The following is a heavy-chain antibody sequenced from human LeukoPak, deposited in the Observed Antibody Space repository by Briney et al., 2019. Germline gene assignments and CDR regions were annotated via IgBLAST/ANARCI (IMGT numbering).Heavy chain of an antibody. Sequence: GGSLRLSCAASGFTFSSYGMHWVRQAPGKGLEWVAFIRYDGSNKYYADSVKGRFTISRDNSKNTLYLQMNSLRAEDTAVYYCAKDLGYYYDSSGYYAFDIWGQGTMVTVSS. D-gene: IGHD3-22*01. CDR1: GFTFSSYG. CDR3: AKDLGYYYDSSGYYAFDI. J-gene: IGHJ3*02. CDR2: IRYDGSNK. V-gene: IGHV3-30*02.